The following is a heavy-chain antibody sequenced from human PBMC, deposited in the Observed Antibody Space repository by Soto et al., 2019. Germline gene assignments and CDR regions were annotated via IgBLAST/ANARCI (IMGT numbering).Heavy chain of an antibody. CDR3: ARPIAGPSWAHYCYYGMDV. V-gene: IGHV5-10-1*01. CDR2: IDPSDSYT. D-gene: IGHD6-13*01. CDR1: GYSFTSYW. J-gene: IGHJ6*02. Sequence: GESLKISCKGSGYSFTSYWISWVRQMPGKGLEWMGRIDPSDSYTNYSPSFQGHVTISADKSISTAYLQWSSLKASDTAMYYCARPIAGPSWAHYCYYGMDVWGQGTTVTVSS.